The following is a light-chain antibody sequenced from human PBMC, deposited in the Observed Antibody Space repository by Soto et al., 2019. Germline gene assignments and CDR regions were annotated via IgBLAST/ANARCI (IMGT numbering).Light chain of an antibody. Sequence: QSALTQPASVSGSPGQSITISCTGTSSDVGRYNLVSWYRQHPGKAPKLMIYEVDRRPSGVSDRFSGSKSGNTASLTISGLQAEDEADYYCCSFAGYNTFMVFGTGTKLTVL. CDR3: CSFAGYNTFMV. CDR1: SSDVGRYNL. J-gene: IGLJ1*01. V-gene: IGLV2-23*02. CDR2: EVD.